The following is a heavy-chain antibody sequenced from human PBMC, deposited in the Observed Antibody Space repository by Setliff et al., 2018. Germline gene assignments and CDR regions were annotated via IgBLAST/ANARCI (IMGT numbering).Heavy chain of an antibody. CDR1: GGSISSGGYH. J-gene: IGHJ4*02. CDR2: IFYSGRT. D-gene: IGHD3-16*01. CDR3: ARLPNYVWGSPVDY. Sequence: PSETLSLTCTVSGGSISSGGYHWGLIRQPPGKGLEWIGSIFYSGRTFYNPSLKSRVTISVDTSKNQFSLTLSSVTAADTAVYYCARLPNYVWGSPVDYWGQGTLVTVSS. V-gene: IGHV4-39*01.